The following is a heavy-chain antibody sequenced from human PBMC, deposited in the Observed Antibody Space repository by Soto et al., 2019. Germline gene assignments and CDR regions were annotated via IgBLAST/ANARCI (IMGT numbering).Heavy chain of an antibody. CDR2: LNPSSGST. CDR1: EYTFTDYY. D-gene: IGHD2-15*01. CDR3: AREGCSGGRCYSLQSPFDY. V-gene: IGHV1-46*01. J-gene: IGHJ4*02. Sequence: ASVKVSCKASEYTFTDYYMHWLRQAPGQGLEWVGLLNPSSGSTTYAPNFQGRLAMTRDTSTSTVYMELSSLRSEDMAVYYCAREGCSGGRCYSLQSPFDYWGQGTQVTVSS.